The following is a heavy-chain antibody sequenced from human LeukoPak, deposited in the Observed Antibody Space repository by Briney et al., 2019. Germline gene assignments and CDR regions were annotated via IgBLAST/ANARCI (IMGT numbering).Heavy chain of an antibody. J-gene: IGHJ3*02. CDR3: ARRLVVVPAAIRGDAFDI. V-gene: IGHV4-59*08. Sequence: SETLSLTCTVSGGSISSYYWSWIRQPPGKGLEWIGSICRSGSTNYNPSLKSRVTISVDTSKNQFSLKLTSVTAADTAVYYCARRLVVVPAAIRGDAFDIWGQGTMVTVSS. CDR1: GGSISSYY. CDR2: ICRSGST. D-gene: IGHD2-2*02.